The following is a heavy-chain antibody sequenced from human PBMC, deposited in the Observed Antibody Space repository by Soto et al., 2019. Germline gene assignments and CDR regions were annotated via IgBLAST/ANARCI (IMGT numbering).Heavy chain of an antibody. V-gene: IGHV1-69*13. CDR2: IIPIFGTA. J-gene: IGHJ6*02. CDR1: GGTFSSYA. Sequence: GASVKVSCKASGGTFSSYAISWVRQAPGQGLEWMGGIIPIFGTANYAQKFQGRVTITADESTSTAYMELSSLRSEDTAVYYCARGLYYYDSSGYYYLYYYYGMDVWGQGTTVTVSS. CDR3: ARGLYYYDSSGYYYLYYYYGMDV. D-gene: IGHD3-22*01.